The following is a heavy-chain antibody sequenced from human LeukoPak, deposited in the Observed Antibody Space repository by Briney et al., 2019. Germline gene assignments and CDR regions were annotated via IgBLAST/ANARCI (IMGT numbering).Heavy chain of an antibody. Sequence: GGSLRLSCAASGFTFSSFAMSWVRQAPGKGLEWVSGVSASGGVTYYPDSVKGRFTISRDNSKNTLYLQMNSLRAEDTAVYYCAKLGGITMVRGNPRDYWGQGTLVTVSS. CDR3: AKLGGITMVRGNPRDY. D-gene: IGHD3-10*01. CDR1: GFTFSSFA. CDR2: VSASGGVT. V-gene: IGHV3-23*01. J-gene: IGHJ4*02.